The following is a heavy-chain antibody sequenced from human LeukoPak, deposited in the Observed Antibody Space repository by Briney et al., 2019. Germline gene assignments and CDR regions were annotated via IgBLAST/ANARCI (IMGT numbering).Heavy chain of an antibody. CDR2: VRPSGDTT. D-gene: IGHD3-10*01. Sequence: GGSLRLSCAASGFPFSTYAMSWVRQAPGKGLEWVSSVRPSGDTTYYADSVKGRFTISRDNSENTLYLQMNSLRVEDTAVYYCARGSDTLAWGQGILVTVPS. J-gene: IGHJ5*02. CDR3: ARGSDTLA. CDR1: GFPFSTYA. V-gene: IGHV3-23*01.